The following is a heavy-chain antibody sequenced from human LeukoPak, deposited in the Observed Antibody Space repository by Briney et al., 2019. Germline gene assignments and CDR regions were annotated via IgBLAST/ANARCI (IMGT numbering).Heavy chain of an antibody. D-gene: IGHD3-9*01. V-gene: IGHV4-39*01. Sequence: SETLSLTCTVSGGPISSSSYYWGWIRQPPGKGLEWIGSIYYSGSTYYNPSLKSRVTISVDTSKNQFSLKLSSVTAADTAVYYCARHKFAYYDILTGWDYYYYMDVWGKGTTVTISS. J-gene: IGHJ6*03. CDR1: GGPISSSSYY. CDR2: IYYSGST. CDR3: ARHKFAYYDILTGWDYYYYMDV.